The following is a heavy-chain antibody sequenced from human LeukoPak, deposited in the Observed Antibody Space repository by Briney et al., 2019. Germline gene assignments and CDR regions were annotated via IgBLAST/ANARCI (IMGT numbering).Heavy chain of an antibody. Sequence: PSQTLSLTCTVSGGSISSGGYYWSWIRQPPGKGLEWIGSIYHSGSTYYNPSLKSRVTISVDTSKNQFSLKLSSVTAADTAVYYCARDGVAVGVTSLGELSTASSNWFDPWGQGTLVTVSS. V-gene: IGHV4-30-2*03. D-gene: IGHD3-16*02. CDR1: GGSISSGGYY. J-gene: IGHJ5*02. CDR3: ARDGVAVGVTSLGELSTASSNWFDP. CDR2: IYHSGST.